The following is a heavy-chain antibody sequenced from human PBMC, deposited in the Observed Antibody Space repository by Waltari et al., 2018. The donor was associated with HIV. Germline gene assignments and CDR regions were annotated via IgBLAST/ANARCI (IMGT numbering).Heavy chain of an antibody. D-gene: IGHD6-19*01. V-gene: IGHV2-5*02. J-gene: IGHJ5*02. CDR2: IYGDGDN. CDR3: AHFRSGQWLVPKWFDP. CDR1: GFSLTSNEVG. Sequence: QITLKESGPTLLKPTQTLTLTCSFSGFSLTSNEVGAGWIRQPPGKALDWLALIYGDGDNRGNSSLNKRLAVTKDTSNNQVVLTMTDVDPVDTATYFCAHFRSGQWLVPKWFDPWGPGIRVTVSA.